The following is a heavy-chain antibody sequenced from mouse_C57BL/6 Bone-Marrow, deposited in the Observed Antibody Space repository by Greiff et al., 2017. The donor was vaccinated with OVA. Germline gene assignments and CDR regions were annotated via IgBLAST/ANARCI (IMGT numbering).Heavy chain of an antibody. D-gene: IGHD2-4*01. V-gene: IGHV1-64*01. CDR1: GYTFTSYW. CDR3: ARKGLRDAY. J-gene: IGHJ3*01. CDR2: IHPNSGST. Sequence: QVQLQQPGAELVKPGASVKLSCKASGYTFTSYWMHWVKQRPGQGLERIGMIHPNSGSTNYNAKFKSKATLTVDKSSSTAYMQLSSLPSADSAVYYCARKGLRDAYWGQGTLVTVSA.